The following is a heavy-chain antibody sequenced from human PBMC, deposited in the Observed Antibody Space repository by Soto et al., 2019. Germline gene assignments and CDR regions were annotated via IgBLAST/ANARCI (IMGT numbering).Heavy chain of an antibody. CDR1: GFTFSSYS. CDR3: ARDNNWNYIPFDY. Sequence: EVQLVESGGGLVKPGGSLRLSCAASGFTFSSYSMNWVRQAPGKGLEWVSSISSSSSYIYYADSVKGRFTISRDNAKNSLYLQMNSLRAEDTAVYYCARDNNWNYIPFDYWGQGTLVTVSS. J-gene: IGHJ4*02. V-gene: IGHV3-21*01. D-gene: IGHD1-7*01. CDR2: ISSSSSYI.